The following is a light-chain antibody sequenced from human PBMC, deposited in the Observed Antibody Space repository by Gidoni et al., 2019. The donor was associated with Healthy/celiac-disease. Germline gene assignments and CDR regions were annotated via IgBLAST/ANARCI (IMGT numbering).Light chain of an antibody. CDR1: SGSIASNY. Sequence: NFMLTQPHSVSESPGKTVTISCTRSSGSIASNYVQWYQQRPGSSPTTVIYEDNQIPSGFPDRFSGSIDSSSNSASLTISGLKTEDEADYYCQSYDSSTPAVFGGGTQLTVL. CDR3: QSYDSSTPAV. CDR2: EDN. V-gene: IGLV6-57*01. J-gene: IGLJ7*01.